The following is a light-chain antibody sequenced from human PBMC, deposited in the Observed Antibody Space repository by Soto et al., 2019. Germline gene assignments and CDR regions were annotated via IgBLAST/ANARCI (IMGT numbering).Light chain of an antibody. Sequence: QSALTQPASLSGSPGQSITISCTGTSSDIVVYNYVSLDQQHPGKALKLRIYDVSDRPSGVSNRFSGSKSGNTASLTISGLQAEDEADYYCASYASNTTVLFGGGTKLPVL. CDR3: ASYASNTTVL. V-gene: IGLV2-14*03. CDR2: DVS. J-gene: IGLJ2*01. CDR1: SSDIVVYNY.